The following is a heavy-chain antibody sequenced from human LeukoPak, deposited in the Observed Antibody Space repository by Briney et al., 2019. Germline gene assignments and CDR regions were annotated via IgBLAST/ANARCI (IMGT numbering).Heavy chain of an antibody. CDR3: ARTGITIFGVVTPYYFDY. D-gene: IGHD3-3*01. J-gene: IGHJ4*02. CDR2: INHSGST. V-gene: IGHV4-34*01. Sequence: SETLSLTCAVYGGSFSGYYWSWIRQPPGKGLEWIGEINHSGSTNYNPSLKSRVTISVDTSKSQFSLKLSSVTAADTAVYYCARTGITIFGVVTPYYFDYWGQGTLVTVSS. CDR1: GGSFSGYY.